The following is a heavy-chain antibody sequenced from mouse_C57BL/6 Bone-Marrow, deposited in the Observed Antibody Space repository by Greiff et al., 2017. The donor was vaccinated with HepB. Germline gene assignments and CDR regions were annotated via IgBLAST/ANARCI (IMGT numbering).Heavy chain of an antibody. D-gene: IGHD1-1*01. J-gene: IGHJ2*01. CDR3: TIITTVVGY. CDR1: GFNIKDDY. V-gene: IGHV14-4*01. Sequence: VQLQQPGAELVRPGASVKLSCTASGFNIKDDYMHWVKQRPEQGLEWIGWIDPENGDTEYASKFQGKATITADTSSNTAYLQLSSLTSEDTAVYYCTIITTVVGYWGQGTTLTVSS. CDR2: IDPENGDT.